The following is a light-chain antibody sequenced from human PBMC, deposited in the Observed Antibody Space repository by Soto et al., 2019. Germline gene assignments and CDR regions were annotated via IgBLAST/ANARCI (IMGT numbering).Light chain of an antibody. CDR1: QSVSNS. V-gene: IGKV3-11*01. CDR3: QQRTDWPPLT. CDR2: GTS. Sequence: EMVLAQAPATLTLYPGERATLSCRASQSVSNSLAWYQQKPGQPPRLLIYGTSNRVTGIPARFSGGGSGTDFTLTISSLEPDDFAVYYCQQRTDWPPLTSGKGTR. J-gene: IGKJ5*01.